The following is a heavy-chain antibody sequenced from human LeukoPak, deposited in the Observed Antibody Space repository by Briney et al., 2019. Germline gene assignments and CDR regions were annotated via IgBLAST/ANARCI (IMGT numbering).Heavy chain of an antibody. CDR3: ASQAGRFGEWLLEFHFDY. Sequence: PSETLSLTCTVSGGSISSSSYYWGWIRQPPGKGLEWIGSIYYSGSTYYNPSLKSRVTISVDTSKNQFSLKLSSVTAADTAVYYCASQAGRFGEWLLEFHFDYWGQGTLVTVSS. V-gene: IGHV4-39*01. CDR1: GGSISSSSYY. D-gene: IGHD3-3*01. J-gene: IGHJ4*02. CDR2: IYYSGST.